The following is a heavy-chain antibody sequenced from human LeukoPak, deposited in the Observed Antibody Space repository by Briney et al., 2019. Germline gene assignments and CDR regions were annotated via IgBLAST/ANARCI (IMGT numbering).Heavy chain of an antibody. J-gene: IGHJ4*02. V-gene: IGHV3-7*04. CDR3: ARGYSSSWFPFDY. Sequence: GGSLRLSCVASGFTFTDYWMSWVRQAPGKGLEWVANIKHDGGEKYYVDSVKGRFTISRDNSKNTLYLQMNSLRAEDTAVYYCARGYSSSWFPFDYWGQGTLVTVSS. D-gene: IGHD6-13*01. CDR1: GFTFTDYW. CDR2: IKHDGGEK.